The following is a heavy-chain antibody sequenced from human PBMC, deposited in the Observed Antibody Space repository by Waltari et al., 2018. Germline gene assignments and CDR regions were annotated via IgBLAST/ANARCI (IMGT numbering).Heavy chain of an antibody. V-gene: IGHV4-39*07. J-gene: IGHJ4*02. CDR3: ARSIGYSGSYFSDY. D-gene: IGHD1-26*01. Sequence: QLQLQESGPGLVKPSETLSLTCTVSGGSISSSSYYWGWIRQPPGKGLEWIGSIYYSGSTYYTPSLKSRVTISVDTSKNQFSLKLSSVTAADTAVYYCARSIGYSGSYFSDYWGQGTLVTVSS. CDR1: GGSISSSSYY. CDR2: IYYSGST.